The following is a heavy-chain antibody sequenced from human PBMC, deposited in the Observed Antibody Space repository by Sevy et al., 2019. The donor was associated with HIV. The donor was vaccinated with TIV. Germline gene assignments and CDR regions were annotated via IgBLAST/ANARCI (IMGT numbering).Heavy chain of an antibody. D-gene: IGHD3-10*01. CDR1: GYTFSSNG. Sequence: ASVKVSCKASGYTFSSNGIAWVRQAPGQGIQWMGWIGVYNGNSNYAQNLRDRVTMTTDTSTSTAYMELKSLRSDDTAVYYCARVPTYYFGSGTYFDYSGQGTLVTVSS. CDR3: ARVPTYYFGSGTYFDY. V-gene: IGHV1-18*01. CDR2: IGVYNGNS. J-gene: IGHJ4*02.